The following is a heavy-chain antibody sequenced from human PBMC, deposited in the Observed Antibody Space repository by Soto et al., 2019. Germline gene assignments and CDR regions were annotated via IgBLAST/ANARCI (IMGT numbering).Heavy chain of an antibody. CDR3: AREAATLNWFDP. V-gene: IGHV3-48*01. CDR2: ISSSSSTI. CDR1: GFTFSSYS. J-gene: IGHJ5*02. Sequence: EVQLVESGGGLVQPGGSLRLSCAASGFTFSSYSMNWVRQAPGKGLEWVSYISSSSSTIYYADSVKGRFTISRDNAKIALYLQMNSLRAEDTAVYDCAREAATLNWFDPWGQGTLVTVSS. D-gene: IGHD6-25*01.